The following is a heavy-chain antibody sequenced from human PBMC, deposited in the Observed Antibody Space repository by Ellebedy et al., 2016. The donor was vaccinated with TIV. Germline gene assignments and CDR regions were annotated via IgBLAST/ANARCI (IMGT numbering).Heavy chain of an antibody. J-gene: IGHJ5*02. CDR2: ISYDGSNK. CDR3: AKDRVGATTP. D-gene: IGHD1-26*01. V-gene: IGHV3-30*18. CDR1: GFTFSSYG. Sequence: GESLKISCAASGFTFSSYGMHWVRQAPGKGLEWVAVISYDGSNKYYADSVKGRFTISRDNSKNTLYLQMNSLRAEDTAVYYCAKDRVGATTPWGQGTLVTVSS.